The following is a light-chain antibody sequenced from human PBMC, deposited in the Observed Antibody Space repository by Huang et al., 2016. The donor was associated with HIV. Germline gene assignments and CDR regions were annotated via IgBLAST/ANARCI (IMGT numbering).Light chain of an antibody. CDR1: QGIGNS. V-gene: IGKV1-NL1*01. J-gene: IGKJ1*01. CDR2: ATS. Sequence: DIQMTQSPSSLSASVGDRVTITCRASQGIGNSLAWYQQKPEKAPRLLLYATSRLEIVAPSRFSVIGSGTHYTLTISTLQPEDIASYYCQQYHGIPWTFGQGTKVEIK. CDR3: QQYHGIPWT.